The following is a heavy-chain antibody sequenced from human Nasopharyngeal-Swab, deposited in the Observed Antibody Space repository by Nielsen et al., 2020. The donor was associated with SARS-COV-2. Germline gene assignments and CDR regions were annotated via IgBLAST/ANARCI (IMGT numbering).Heavy chain of an antibody. Sequence: WIRQPPGKGLEWVAVIWYDGSNKYYADSVKGRFTISRDNSKNTLYLQMNSLRAEDTAVYYCARGKGKRGYSYGCLDPWGQGTLVTVSS. D-gene: IGHD5-18*01. CDR3: ARGKGKRGYSYGCLDP. V-gene: IGHV3-33*01. J-gene: IGHJ5*02. CDR2: IWYDGSNK.